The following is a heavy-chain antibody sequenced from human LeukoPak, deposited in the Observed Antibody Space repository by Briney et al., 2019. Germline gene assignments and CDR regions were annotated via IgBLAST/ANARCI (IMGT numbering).Heavy chain of an antibody. CDR3: AREIAAAEGSNWLDP. CDR2: ISAYNGNT. J-gene: IGHJ5*02. D-gene: IGHD6-13*01. V-gene: IGHV1-18*01. Sequence: ASVKVSCKASGYTFTSYGISWVRQAPGQGLEWMGWISAYNGNTNYTQKLQGRVTMTTDTSTSTPYMELRSLRSDDTAVYYCAREIAAAEGSNWLDPWGQGTLVTVSS. CDR1: GYTFTSYG.